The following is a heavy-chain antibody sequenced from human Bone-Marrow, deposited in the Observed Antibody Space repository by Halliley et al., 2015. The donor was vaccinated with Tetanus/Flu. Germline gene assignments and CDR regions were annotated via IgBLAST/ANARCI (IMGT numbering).Heavy chain of an antibody. CDR2: GGTT. Sequence: GGTTECASSVKGRFTNSRDDSKSLVYRQMNSLKTEDTAVYWCTGEERSGSSYLRVPDYWGQGTLVTVSS. D-gene: IGHD1-26*01. J-gene: IGHJ4*02. V-gene: IGHV3-49*02. CDR3: TGEERSGSSYLRVPDY.